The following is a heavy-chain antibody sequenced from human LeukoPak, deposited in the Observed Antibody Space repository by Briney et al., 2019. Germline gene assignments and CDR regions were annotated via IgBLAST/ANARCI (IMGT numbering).Heavy chain of an antibody. V-gene: IGHV3-7*01. CDR1: GFTLSSYW. D-gene: IGHD6-19*01. Sequence: GGSLRLSCAASGFTLSSYWMTWVRQAPGKGLEWVANIKQDGSQKYYVASVKGRFTISRDNAKNSLYLQMNSLRAEDTAVYYCARDLYNSGWYYFDYWGQGTLVTVSS. CDR3: ARDLYNSGWYYFDY. J-gene: IGHJ4*02. CDR2: IKQDGSQK.